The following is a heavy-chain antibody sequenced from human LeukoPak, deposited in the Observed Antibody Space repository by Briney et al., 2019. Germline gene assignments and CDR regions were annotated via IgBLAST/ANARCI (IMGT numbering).Heavy chain of an antibody. V-gene: IGHV3-66*02. Sequence: GGSLRLSCAASGFSVSSNYMTWVRQAPGKGLEWVSVIHSGGRAYYADSVKGRFTTSRDNSKNTLDLQMNSLSVEDTAGDYCVGGETKTRFGGASGDVWGKGPTVTVSS. CDR3: VGGETKTRFGGASGDV. CDR1: GFSVSSNY. J-gene: IGHJ6*03. CDR2: IHSGGRA. D-gene: IGHD3-16*01.